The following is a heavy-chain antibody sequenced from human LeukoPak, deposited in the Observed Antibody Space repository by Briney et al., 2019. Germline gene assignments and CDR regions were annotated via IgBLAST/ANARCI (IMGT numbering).Heavy chain of an antibody. CDR2: INHSGST. J-gene: IGHJ5*02. Sequence: SETLSLTCAVSGGSFSGYYWSWIRQPPGKGLEWIGEINHSGSTNYNPALKSRVTISVDTSMNQFSLKLSSVTAADTAVYYCARCPIVVVPAAMPSGFDPWGQGTLVTVSS. CDR1: GGSFSGYY. D-gene: IGHD2-2*01. CDR3: ARCPIVVVPAAMPSGFDP. V-gene: IGHV4-34*01.